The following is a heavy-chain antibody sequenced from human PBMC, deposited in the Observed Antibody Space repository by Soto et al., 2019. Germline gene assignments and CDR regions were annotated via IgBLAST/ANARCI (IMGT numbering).Heavy chain of an antibody. D-gene: IGHD3-22*01. J-gene: IGHJ4*02. CDR3: ARHHYYDSSGYYYFDY. CDR1: GYSFTSYW. V-gene: IGHV5-10-1*01. Sequence: GESLKISCKGSGYSFTSYWISWVRQMPGKGLEWMGRIDPSDSYTNYGPSFQGHVTISADKSISTAYLQWSSLKASDTAMYYCARHHYYDSSGYYYFDYWGQGTLVTVSS. CDR2: IDPSDSYT.